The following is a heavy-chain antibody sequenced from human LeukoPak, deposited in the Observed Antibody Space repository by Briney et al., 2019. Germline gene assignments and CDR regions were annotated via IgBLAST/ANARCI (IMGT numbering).Heavy chain of an antibody. V-gene: IGHV4-39*07. Sequence: SETLSLTCTVSGGSISSSSYYWGWIRQPPGKGLEWIGSIYYSGSTYYNPSLKSRVTISVDTSKNQFSLKLSSVTAADTAVYYCARGSEPGVAAAGAFDIWGQGTMVTVSS. CDR3: ARGSEPGVAAAGAFDI. D-gene: IGHD6-13*01. J-gene: IGHJ3*02. CDR1: GGSISSSSYY. CDR2: IYYSGST.